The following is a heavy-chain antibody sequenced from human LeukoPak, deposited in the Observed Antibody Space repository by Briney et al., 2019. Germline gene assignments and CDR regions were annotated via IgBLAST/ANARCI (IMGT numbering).Heavy chain of an antibody. V-gene: IGHV4-39*07. J-gene: IGHJ4*02. Sequence: SETLSLTCTVSGGSISSSSYYWGWIRQPPGKGLEWIGEINHSGSTNYNPSLKSRVTISVDTSKNQFSLKLSSVTAADTAVYYCARGLPYFDYWGQGTLVTVSS. CDR1: GGSISSSSYY. CDR2: INHSGST. CDR3: ARGLPYFDY.